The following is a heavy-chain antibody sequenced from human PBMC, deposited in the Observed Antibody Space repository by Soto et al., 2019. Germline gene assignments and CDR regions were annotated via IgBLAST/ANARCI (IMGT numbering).Heavy chain of an antibody. CDR2: ISYDGSNK. V-gene: IGHV3-30*18. CDR1: GFTFSSYG. CDR3: AKQPYCSGGSYYSGFYYGMDV. D-gene: IGHD2-15*01. Sequence: QVQLVESGGGVVQPGRSLRLSCAASGFTFSSYGMHWVRQAPGKGLEWVAVISYDGSNKYYADSVKGRFTISRDNSKNTLYLQMNSLRAEDTAVYYCAKQPYCSGGSYYSGFYYGMDVWGQGTTVTVSS. J-gene: IGHJ6*02.